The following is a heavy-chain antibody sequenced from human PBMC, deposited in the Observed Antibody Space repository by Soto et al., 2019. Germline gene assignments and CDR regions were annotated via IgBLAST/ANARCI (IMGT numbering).Heavy chain of an antibody. CDR2: IDWNRATI. Sequence: GGSLRLSCIASGFRFDDYAMHWGRQAPGKGLEWVSGIDWNRATIGYADSVKGRFTLSRDNARNSLLLEMISLRPEDTALYYCVKDVGSRHYDFTNFDSWGRGTLVTVS. CDR3: VKDVGSRHYDFTNFDS. CDR1: GFRFDDYA. J-gene: IGHJ4*02. V-gene: IGHV3-9*01. D-gene: IGHD4-17*01.